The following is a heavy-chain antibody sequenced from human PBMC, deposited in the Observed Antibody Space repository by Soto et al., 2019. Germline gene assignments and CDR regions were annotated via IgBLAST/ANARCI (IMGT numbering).Heavy chain of an antibody. CDR3: ARHHGYSGAGPF. J-gene: IGHJ3*01. CDR2: MYYGGSM. V-gene: IGHV4-39*01. Sequence: QLQLQESGPGLVKPSETLSLTCTVSGASISTNGYYWGWIRQPPGKGLEWIGSMYYGGSMYYSPSLKSRDTMSLATSKNPFSRKLSSVTAADTDVYYCARHHGYSGAGPFRGQGKMVTVSA. CDR1: GASISTNGYY. D-gene: IGHD6-25*01.